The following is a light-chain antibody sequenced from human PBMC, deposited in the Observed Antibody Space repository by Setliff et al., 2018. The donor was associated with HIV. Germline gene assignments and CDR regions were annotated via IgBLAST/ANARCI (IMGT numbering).Light chain of an antibody. Sequence: SYELTQPPSVSVAPGKTARITCGGNNIGSKSVHWYQQKPGQAPVLVISYDSDRPSGIPERFSGSNSGNTATLTISRVEAGDEADYYCQVWDSSSDHPYVLGTGTKV. CDR2: YDS. V-gene: IGLV3-21*04. J-gene: IGLJ1*01. CDR3: QVWDSSSDHPYV. CDR1: NIGSKS.